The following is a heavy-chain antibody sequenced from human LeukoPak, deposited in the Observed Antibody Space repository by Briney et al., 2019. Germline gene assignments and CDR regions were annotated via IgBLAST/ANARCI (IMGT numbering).Heavy chain of an antibody. D-gene: IGHD4-17*01. CDR2: ISYDGSIK. J-gene: IGHJ3*02. Sequence: GRSLRLSCAASGFTFSNFAMHWVRQAPGKGLEWVAVISYDGSIKYYADSVKGRFTISRDNSKNTLYLQMNSLRAEDTAVYYSAREDMTTVTTRWAFDIWGQGSMVTVSS. V-gene: IGHV3-30*04. CDR1: GFTFSNFA. CDR3: AREDMTTVTTRWAFDI.